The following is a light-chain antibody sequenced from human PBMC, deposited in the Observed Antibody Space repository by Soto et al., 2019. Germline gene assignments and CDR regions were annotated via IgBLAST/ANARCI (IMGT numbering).Light chain of an antibody. CDR2: GAS. CDR1: QSVNSNY. J-gene: IGKJ2*01. V-gene: IGKV3-20*01. Sequence: DIVLMQSPGTLSLSPGETATLSCRASQSVNSNYLAWYQQKPGQAPRLLIYGASARATGIPDRFSGSGSGTDFTLAISRLEPEDFAVYYCQHFGGWSYTFGQGTKLEIK. CDR3: QHFGGWSYT.